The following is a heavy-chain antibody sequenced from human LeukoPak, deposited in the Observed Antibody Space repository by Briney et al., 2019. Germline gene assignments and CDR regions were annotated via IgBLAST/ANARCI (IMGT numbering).Heavy chain of an antibody. CDR3: ASRFGGTYYFDY. V-gene: IGHV1-69*05. D-gene: IGHD4-23*01. J-gene: IGHJ4*02. Sequence: SVKVSCKASGGTFSSYAISWVRQAPGQGLEWMGGIIPIFGTANYAQKFQGRVTITTDESTSTAYTELSSLRSEDTAVYYCASRFGGTYYFDYWGQGTLVTVSS. CDR2: IIPIFGTA. CDR1: GGTFSSYA.